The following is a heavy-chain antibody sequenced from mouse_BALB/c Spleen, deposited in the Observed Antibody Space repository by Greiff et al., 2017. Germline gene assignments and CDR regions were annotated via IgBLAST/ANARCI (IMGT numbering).Heavy chain of an antibody. Sequence: EVNLVESGGGLVQPGGSLRLSCATSGFTFTDYYMSWVRQPPGKALEWLGFIRNKANGYTTEYSASVKGRFTISRDNSQSILYLQMNTLRAEDSATYYCARSSHYYGSSPDAMDYWGQGTSVTVSS. D-gene: IGHD1-1*01. V-gene: IGHV7-3*02. J-gene: IGHJ4*01. CDR2: IRNKANGYTT. CDR3: ARSSHYYGSSPDAMDY. CDR1: GFTFTDYY.